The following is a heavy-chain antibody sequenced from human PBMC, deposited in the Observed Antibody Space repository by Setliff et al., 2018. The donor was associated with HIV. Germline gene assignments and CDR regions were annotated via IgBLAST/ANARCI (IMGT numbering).Heavy chain of an antibody. V-gene: IGHV1-69-2*01. CDR1: GCTFTDYY. J-gene: IGHJ6*03. Sequence: ASVKVSCKASGCTFTDYYMHWVQQAPGKGLEWMGRVEPQHGETIFAGKFQGRVTITADTSTDTAYMELSSLRSEDTAVYFCVRGTTATDYYYYMDVWGKGTSVTVSS. CDR2: VEPQHGET. CDR3: VRGTTATDYYYYMDV. D-gene: IGHD4-17*01.